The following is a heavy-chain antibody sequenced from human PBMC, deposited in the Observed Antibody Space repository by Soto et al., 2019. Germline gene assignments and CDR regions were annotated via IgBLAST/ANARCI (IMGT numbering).Heavy chain of an antibody. V-gene: IGHV3-11*01. CDR3: ARYSSPEGDYYYGMDV. Sequence: GSLRLSCAASGFTFSDYYMSWIRQAPGKGLEWVSYISSSGSTIYYADSVKGRFTISRDNAKNSLYLQMNSLRAEDTAVYYCARYSSPEGDYYYGMDVWGQGTTVTVSS. CDR2: ISSSGSTI. D-gene: IGHD6-13*01. CDR1: GFTFSDYY. J-gene: IGHJ6*02.